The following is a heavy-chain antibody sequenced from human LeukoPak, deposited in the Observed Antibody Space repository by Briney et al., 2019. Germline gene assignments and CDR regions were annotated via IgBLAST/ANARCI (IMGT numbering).Heavy chain of an antibody. V-gene: IGHV3-9*01. CDR2: ISWNSGSI. J-gene: IGHJ6*04. CDR1: GFTFDDYA. D-gene: IGHD3-10*02. Sequence: GGSLRLSCAASGFTFDDYAMHWVRQAPGKGLGWVSGISWNSGSIGYADSVKGRFTISRDNAKNSLYLQMNSLRAEDTAVYYCAELGITMIGGVWGKGTTVTISS. CDR3: AELGITMIGGV.